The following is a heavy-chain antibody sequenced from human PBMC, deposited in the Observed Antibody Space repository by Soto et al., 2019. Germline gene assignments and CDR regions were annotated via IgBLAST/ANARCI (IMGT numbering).Heavy chain of an antibody. J-gene: IGHJ4*02. D-gene: IGHD5-12*01. CDR1: GGSISSSSYY. CDR3: ATRVATIEAPPVDY. CDR2: IYYSGST. V-gene: IGHV4-39*01. Sequence: SETLSLTCTVSGGSISSSSYYWGWIRQPPGKGLEWIGSIYYSGSTYYNPSLKSRVTISVDTSKNQFSLKLSSVTAADTAVYYCATRVATIEAPPVDYWGQGTLVTVSS.